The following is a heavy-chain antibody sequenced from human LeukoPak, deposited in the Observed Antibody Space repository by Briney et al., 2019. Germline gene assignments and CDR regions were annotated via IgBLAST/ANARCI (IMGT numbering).Heavy chain of an antibody. D-gene: IGHD3-9*01. CDR2: IWYDASNK. Sequence: PGRSLRLSCAASGISFRSYGMHWVRQAPGKGLEWVTFIWYDASNKYYAESVKGRFTISRDNSRNTVFLQMNSLRAEVTAIYYCATDISTHYFGSWGQGTLVTVSS. V-gene: IGHV3-33*01. CDR3: ATDISTHYFGS. J-gene: IGHJ4*02. CDR1: GISFRSYG.